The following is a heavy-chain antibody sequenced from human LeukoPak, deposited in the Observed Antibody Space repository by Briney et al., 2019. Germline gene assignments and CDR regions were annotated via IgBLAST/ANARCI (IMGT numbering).Heavy chain of an antibody. CDR3: SRESGPFCPFGH. CDR2: ISLAGRT. J-gene: IGHJ4*02. D-gene: IGHD1-26*01. Sequence: PSETLSLTCGVSGGSITTTNFWSWVRPPPGGGLEWIGEISLAGRTRYNPSLESRVTISIDKSKNHLYLNLDSVTAADTAVYYCSRESGPFCPFGHWGQGTLVAVTS. CDR1: GGSITTTNF. V-gene: IGHV4-4*02.